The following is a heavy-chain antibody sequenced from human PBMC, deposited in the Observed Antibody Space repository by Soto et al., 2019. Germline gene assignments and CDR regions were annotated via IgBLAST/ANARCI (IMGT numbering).Heavy chain of an antibody. V-gene: IGHV3-66*01. CDR1: GFTVSSSY. J-gene: IGHJ4*02. CDR3: ALHCNGCNCFGY. D-gene: IGHD2-15*01. Sequence: ESGGGLAQPGGSLRLSCTASGFTVSSSYMSWVRQAPGKRLEWVSVIYAGGDTFYADSVKGRFTISRDNSENTLYLQMTSLRVEDTAVYYGALHCNGCNCFGYWGQGTLVTISS. CDR2: IYAGGDT.